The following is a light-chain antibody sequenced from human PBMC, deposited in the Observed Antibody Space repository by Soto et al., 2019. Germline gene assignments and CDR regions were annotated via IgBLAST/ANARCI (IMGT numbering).Light chain of an antibody. V-gene: IGKV1-39*01. CDR3: QQSTGIPYT. CDR2: AAS. CDR1: QTIDTY. Sequence: DIQMTQSPSSLSASVGDRVTITCRASQTIDTYLNWYQQNPGKAPKLLIYAASTLQKWVPSRSSGSGSGTDFTLTISSLQPEDFATYYCQQSTGIPYTFGHGTQLEIK. J-gene: IGKJ2*01.